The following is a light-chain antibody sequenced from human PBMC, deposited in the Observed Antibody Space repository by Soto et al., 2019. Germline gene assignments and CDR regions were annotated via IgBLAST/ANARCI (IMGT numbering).Light chain of an antibody. V-gene: IGLV2-14*03. Sequence: QSALTQPASVSGSPGQSIPISCTGTISDVGAYNYVSWYQQETGKAPQLIIHDVIQRPSRVSNRFSGCKSGNTASLTISWLHSEDEQDYYCRSYTSSDTNVFGTGTKVTVL. CDR1: ISDVGAYNY. CDR3: RSYTSSDTNV. CDR2: DVI. J-gene: IGLJ1*01.